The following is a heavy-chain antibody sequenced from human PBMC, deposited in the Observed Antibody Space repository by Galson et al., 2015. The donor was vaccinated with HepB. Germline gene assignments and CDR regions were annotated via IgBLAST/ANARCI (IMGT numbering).Heavy chain of an antibody. J-gene: IGHJ4*02. V-gene: IGHV4-59*01. Sequence: SETLSLTCSVSGGSISGYYWSWIRQPPGKGLEWIGDIYNSGSTSYNPSLKTRVTISSDTSKNQFSLRLSSVTAADTAVYYCARGSVTVDYWGQGTLVTVSS. CDR3: ARGSVTVDY. D-gene: IGHD2/OR15-2a*01. CDR1: GGSISGYY. CDR2: IYNSGST.